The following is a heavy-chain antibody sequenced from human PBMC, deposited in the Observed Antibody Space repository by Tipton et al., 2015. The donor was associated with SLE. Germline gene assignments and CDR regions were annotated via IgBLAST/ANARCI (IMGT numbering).Heavy chain of an antibody. D-gene: IGHD3-16*01. V-gene: IGHV3-30*02. J-gene: IGHJ4*02. CDR3: AKGPGGVEVY. CDR1: GFTFSSYG. Sequence: SLRLSCAASGFTFSSYGMHWVXXAXXKGLEWVAFIRYXXSNXXXXXSVKGRFTISRDNSKNTLYLQMNSLRAEDTAVYYCAKGPGGVEVYWGQGTLVTVSS. CDR2: IRYXXSNX.